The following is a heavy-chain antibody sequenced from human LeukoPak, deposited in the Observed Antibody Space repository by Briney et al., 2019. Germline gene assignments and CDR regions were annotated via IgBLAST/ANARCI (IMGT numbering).Heavy chain of an antibody. D-gene: IGHD6-19*01. CDR1: GFTLSTYG. V-gene: IGHV3-30*02. CDR2: IRYDGINE. Sequence: QAGGSLRLSCAASGFTLSTYGMHWVRQAPGKGREWVAFIRYDGINEYYADSVKGRFTISRDNSKNTLYLEMNSLRGEDTAVYYCAKTIAVAGFYGMDVWGQGTTVTVSS. CDR3: AKTIAVAGFYGMDV. J-gene: IGHJ6*02.